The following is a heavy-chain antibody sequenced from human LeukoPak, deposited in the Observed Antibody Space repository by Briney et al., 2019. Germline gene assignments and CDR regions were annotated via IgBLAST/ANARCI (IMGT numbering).Heavy chain of an antibody. V-gene: IGHV3-7*03. CDR1: GFTFSSYW. D-gene: IGHD2-15*01. Sequence: GGSLRLSCAASGFTFSSYWMSWVRQAPGKGLEWVANIKQDGSEKYYVDSVKGRFTISRDNAKNSLYLQMNSLRAEDTAVYYCARAGPSGGSCYAFDIWGQGTMVTVSS. J-gene: IGHJ3*02. CDR2: IKQDGSEK. CDR3: ARAGPSGGSCYAFDI.